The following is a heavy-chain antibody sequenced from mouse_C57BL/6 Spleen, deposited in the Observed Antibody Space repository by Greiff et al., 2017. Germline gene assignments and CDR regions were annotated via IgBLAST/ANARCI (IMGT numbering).Heavy chain of an antibody. CDR1: GYTFTSYW. V-gene: IGHV1-61*01. CDR3: ARRDFYYGSSFDY. CDR2: IYPSDSET. J-gene: IGHJ2*01. D-gene: IGHD1-1*01. Sequence: VQLQQPGAELVRPGSSVKLSCKASGYTFTSYWMDWVKQRPGQGLEWIGNIYPSDSETHYNQKFKDKATLTVDKSSSTAYMQLSSLTSEDSAVYYCARRDFYYGSSFDYWGQGTTLTVSS.